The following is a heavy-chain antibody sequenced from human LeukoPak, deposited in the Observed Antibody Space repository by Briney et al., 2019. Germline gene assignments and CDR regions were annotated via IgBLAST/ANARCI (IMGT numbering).Heavy chain of an antibody. CDR2: MSSSSSHI. V-gene: IGHV3-21*01. Sequence: GGSLRLSCAASGFTFSSYTMNWVRQAPGKGLEWVSSMSSSSSHIYYADSVKGRFTISRDNAKNSLYLQMNSLRAEDTAVYYCATVRGGNTRDFDYWGQGTLVTVSS. CDR3: ATVRGGNTRDFDY. J-gene: IGHJ4*02. CDR1: GFTFSSYT. D-gene: IGHD4-23*01.